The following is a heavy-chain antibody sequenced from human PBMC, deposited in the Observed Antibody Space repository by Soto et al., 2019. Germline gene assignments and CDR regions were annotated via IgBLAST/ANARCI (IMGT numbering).Heavy chain of an antibody. D-gene: IGHD1-26*01. CDR2: FHYSGST. V-gene: IGHV4-59*01. CDR3: AGGSYYIDY. CDR1: GGSISRYY. Sequence: QVQLQESGPGLVKPSETLSLTCTVSGGSISRYYWSWIRQSPGKGLEWIGYFHYSGSTDYTPSLKSPVTISVDTSQHPVSLKLSSVTAADTAVYYCAGGSYYIDYWGRGTLVTVSS. J-gene: IGHJ4*02.